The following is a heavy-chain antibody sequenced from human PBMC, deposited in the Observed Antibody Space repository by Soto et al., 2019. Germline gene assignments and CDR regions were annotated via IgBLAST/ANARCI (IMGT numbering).Heavy chain of an antibody. D-gene: IGHD1-1*01. CDR2: IYNGGST. Sequence: PSETLSLTCTVSANSVSSVGFHWAWLRRPSGKGLEWIGYIYNGGSTYYRPSLESRMHMSLDATRIHYSLRLTSVTAAHTALYFSARAPGRLETISYFDYWGQVNLVAAST. J-gene: IGHJ4*02. CDR3: ARAPGRLETISYFDY. V-gene: IGHV4-30-4*01. CDR1: ANSVSSVGFH.